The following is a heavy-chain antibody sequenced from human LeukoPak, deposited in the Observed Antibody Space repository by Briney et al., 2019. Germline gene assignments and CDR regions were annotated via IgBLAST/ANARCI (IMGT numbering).Heavy chain of an antibody. CDR1: GFTVSSNY. CDR2: IYSGGST. J-gene: IGHJ4*02. D-gene: IGHD6-13*01. CDR3: ARGIAAAGLTFDY. V-gene: IGHV3-53*05. Sequence: GGSLRLSCAASGFTVSSNYMSWVRQAPGKGLEGVSVIYSGGSTYYADSVKCRFTISRDNSKNTLYLQMNSMRGEDTAVYYCARGIAAAGLTFDYWGQGTLVTVSS.